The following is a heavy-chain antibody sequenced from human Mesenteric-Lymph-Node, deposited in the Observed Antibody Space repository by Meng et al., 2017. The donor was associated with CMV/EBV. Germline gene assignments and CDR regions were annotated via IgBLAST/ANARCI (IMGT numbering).Heavy chain of an antibody. D-gene: IGHD4/OR15-4a*01. J-gene: IGHJ5*02. CDR1: GGSISSGDFY. CDR3: ARCLTTAGSFDP. V-gene: IGHV4-30-4*08. CDR2: IYYSGNT. Sequence: TVSGGSISSGDFYWSWIRQPPGKGLQWIGYIYYSGNTYYNPSLKSRLTISVDTSKNQFSLRLSSLTAADTAVYYCARCLTTAGSFDPWGPGTLVTVSS.